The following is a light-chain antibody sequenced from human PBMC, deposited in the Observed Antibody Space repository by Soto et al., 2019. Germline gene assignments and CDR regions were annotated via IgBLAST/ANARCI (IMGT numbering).Light chain of an antibody. CDR2: GAS. V-gene: IGKV3-15*01. CDR1: QSIRSN. Sequence: EIVMTQSPDTLSLSPGEGATLSCRVSQSIRSNLAWYQQRPGQAPRLLMYGASTRADRIPARFTGSASGTEFTLTISSLQSEDFGVYYCQQYHIWPPWTSSQGTKVELK. CDR3: QQYHIWPPWT. J-gene: IGKJ1*01.